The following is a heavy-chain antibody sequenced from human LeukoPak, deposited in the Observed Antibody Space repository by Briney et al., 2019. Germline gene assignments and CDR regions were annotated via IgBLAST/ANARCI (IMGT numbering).Heavy chain of an antibody. D-gene: IGHD3-16*02. CDR3: ARIPADYVWGSYRPKTYSFDY. V-gene: IGHV4-59*01. CDR1: GXSIGNYY. J-gene: IGHJ4*02. Sequence: SETLSLICTVSGXSIGNYYLSWIRQPPGKGLEWIGYIYYSGSTNYNPSLKSRVTISVDTSKNQFSLKLSSVTAADTAVYYCARIPADYVWGSYRPKTYSFDYWGQGTLVTVSS. CDR2: IYYSGST.